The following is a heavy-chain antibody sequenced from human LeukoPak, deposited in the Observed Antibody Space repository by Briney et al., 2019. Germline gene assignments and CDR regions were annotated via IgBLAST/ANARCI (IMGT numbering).Heavy chain of an antibody. Sequence: SVKVSCKPSGGTFSSYGVSWVRQAPGQGLEWMGGIIPIFRTTNYAQRFRGRVAFTTDESTSTVYMELSSLRSEDTAVYYCARGSRVVGATHDYWGQGTLVTVSS. CDR2: IIPIFRTT. J-gene: IGHJ4*02. D-gene: IGHD1-26*01. CDR1: GGTFSSYG. V-gene: IGHV1-69*05. CDR3: ARGSRVVGATHDY.